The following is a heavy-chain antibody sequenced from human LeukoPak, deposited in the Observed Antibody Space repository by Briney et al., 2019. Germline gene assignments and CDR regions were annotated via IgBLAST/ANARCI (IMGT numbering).Heavy chain of an antibody. D-gene: IGHD2-15*01. V-gene: IGHV4-39*01. J-gene: IGHJ4*02. CDR2: IYYTGSI. Sequence: SETLSLTCTVSGVSISSIHSYWGWIRQTPGKGLEWIGSIYYTGSIYYNPSLSSRVTISVDTSRNQFSLRLTSMTAADTAMYYCARPLAAHNALFDFWGQGTLVTVSS. CDR1: GVSISSIHSY. CDR3: ARPLAAHNALFDF.